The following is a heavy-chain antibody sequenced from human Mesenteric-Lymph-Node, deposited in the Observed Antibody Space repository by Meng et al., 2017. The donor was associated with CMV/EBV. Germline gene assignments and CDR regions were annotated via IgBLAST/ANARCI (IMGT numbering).Heavy chain of an antibody. D-gene: IGHD1-26*01. Sequence: KASEYTFNDYYMQWVRQAPGKGLEWMGWIKPNSGDTNYAQEFQGKVTMISDMSNNTVYMELNRLRSDDTAVYYCSKDGGSYLDYYFDYWGQGTLVTVSS. CDR3: SKDGGSYLDYYFDY. CDR1: EYTFNDYY. J-gene: IGHJ4*02. V-gene: IGHV1-2*02. CDR2: IKPNSGDT.